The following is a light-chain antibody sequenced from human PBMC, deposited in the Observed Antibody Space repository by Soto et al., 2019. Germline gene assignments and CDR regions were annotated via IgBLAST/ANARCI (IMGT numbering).Light chain of an antibody. J-gene: IGKJ5*01. Sequence: EIVMTQSRATLTVSLGPKSTLYCRASQSVSSYLAWYQQKPGQAPRLLIYDISTRATGIPARFSGSGSGTDFTLTISSLEPDDFAIYYCQQRSNWPPEVTFGQGTRLEIK. CDR1: QSVSSY. V-gene: IGKV3-11*01. CDR3: QQRSNWPPEVT. CDR2: DIS.